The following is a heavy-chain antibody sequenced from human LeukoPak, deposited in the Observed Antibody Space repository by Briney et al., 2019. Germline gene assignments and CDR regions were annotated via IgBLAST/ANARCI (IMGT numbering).Heavy chain of an antibody. CDR2: IYSGGST. Sequence: PGGSLRLSCAASGFTVSSNYMSWVRQAPGKGLEWVSVIYSGGSTYYADSVKGRFTISRDNSKNTLYPQMNSLRAEDTAVYYCARVRMDLYMDVWGKGTTVTVSS. D-gene: IGHD2-15*01. V-gene: IGHV3-53*01. CDR1: GFTVSSNY. J-gene: IGHJ6*03. CDR3: ARVRMDLYMDV.